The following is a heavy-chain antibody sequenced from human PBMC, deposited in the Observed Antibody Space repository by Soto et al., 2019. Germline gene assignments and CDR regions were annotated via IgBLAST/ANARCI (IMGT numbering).Heavy chain of an antibody. V-gene: IGHV1-2*02. Sequence: QVQLVQSGAEVKKPGASVKVSCKASGYIFTVYYMHWVRQAPGQGLEWMGWINPNSGGTNYAQKVKGRVTMTRDTSIRTAYMELSRLRSADTAVYYCARQGSGSNWLDPWGQGTLVTVSS. CDR1: GYIFTVYY. J-gene: IGHJ5*02. CDR2: INPNSGGT. D-gene: IGHD3-10*01. CDR3: ARQGSGSNWLDP.